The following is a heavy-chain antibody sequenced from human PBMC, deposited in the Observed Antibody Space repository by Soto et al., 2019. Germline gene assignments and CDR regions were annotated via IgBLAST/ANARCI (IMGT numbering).Heavy chain of an antibody. Sequence: ASVKVSCKGSGYTFTGSYVHWVRQAPGQGLEWIGWINPNNGGTKYAQNFQGRVTMTRDTSISTAYMELSRLKSEDTAVFYCARAGIAEAGSGEYAMDVWGHGTRVTVSS. CDR2: INPNNGGT. CDR3: ARAGIAEAGSGEYAMDV. CDR1: GYTFTGSY. V-gene: IGHV1-2*02. D-gene: IGHD6-13*01. J-gene: IGHJ6*02.